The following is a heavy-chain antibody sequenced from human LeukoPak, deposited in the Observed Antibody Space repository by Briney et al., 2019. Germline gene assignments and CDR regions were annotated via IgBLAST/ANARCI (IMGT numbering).Heavy chain of an antibody. V-gene: IGHV4-31*11. J-gene: IGHJ4*02. CDR3: ARSSDYGDYD. CDR1: GGSVSSGGYY. Sequence: SQTLSLTCAVSGGSVSSGGYYWTWIRQHPGRGLEWLGYIYYSGRTYYNPSLKSRITISLDTSENRFSLNLTSVSAADTAFYYCARSSDYGDYDWGQGTLVTVSS. D-gene: IGHD4-17*01. CDR2: IYYSGRT.